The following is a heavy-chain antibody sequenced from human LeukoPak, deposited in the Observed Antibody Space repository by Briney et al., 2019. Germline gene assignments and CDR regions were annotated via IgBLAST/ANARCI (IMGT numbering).Heavy chain of an antibody. CDR1: GYTFTSYD. J-gene: IGHJ6*03. Sequence: GASVKVSRKASGYTFTSYDINWVRQATGQGLEWMGWMNPNSGNTGYAQKFQGRVTITRNTSISTAYMELSSLRSEDTAVYYCARGGLYCSSTSCYRGYYYYYMDVWGKGTTVTVSS. CDR2: MNPNSGNT. CDR3: ARGGLYCSSTSCYRGYYYYYMDV. D-gene: IGHD2-2*02. V-gene: IGHV1-8*03.